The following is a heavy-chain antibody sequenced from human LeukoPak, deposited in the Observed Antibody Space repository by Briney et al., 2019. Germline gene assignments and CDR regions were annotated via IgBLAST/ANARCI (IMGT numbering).Heavy chain of an antibody. Sequence: PSETLSLTCAVYGGSFSGYYWSWIRQPPGKGLEWIGEINRSGSTNYNPSLKSRVTISVDTSKNQFSLKLSSVAAADTAVYYCARGGEGQLRPYYFDYWGQGTLVTVSS. J-gene: IGHJ4*02. CDR2: INRSGST. CDR3: ARGGEGQLRPYYFDY. CDR1: GGSFSGYY. D-gene: IGHD2-2*01. V-gene: IGHV4-34*01.